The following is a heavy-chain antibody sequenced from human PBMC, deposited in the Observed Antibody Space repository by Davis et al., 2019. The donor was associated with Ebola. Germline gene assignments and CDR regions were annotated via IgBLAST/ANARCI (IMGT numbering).Heavy chain of an antibody. CDR2: INTDANNI. CDR3: ARDGPNYDVDY. V-gene: IGHV3-74*03. Sequence: HTGGSLRLSCAASGFTFRAFWMHWVRQAPGQGLEWVSRINTDANNITYADFVKGRFTISRDNAKNVLYLQMNSLRVEDTAVYFCARDGPNYDVDYWGQGTLVTVSA. D-gene: IGHD3-22*01. J-gene: IGHJ4*02. CDR1: GFTFRAFW.